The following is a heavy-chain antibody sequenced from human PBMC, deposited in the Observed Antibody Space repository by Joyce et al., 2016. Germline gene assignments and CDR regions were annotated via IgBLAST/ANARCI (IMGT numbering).Heavy chain of an antibody. Sequence: QVQLVQSGAEGRKPGASVTISCKTSGYTITNYAMHWVRQAPGQRLEWMGWISSGNGNTKYSEKFQGRVTISRDTSSKTAYLELSSLTSEDTAVYYCARGSVAANDYWGQGTLVTVSS. CDR3: ARGSVAANDY. D-gene: IGHD6-19*01. CDR2: ISSGNGNT. J-gene: IGHJ4*02. V-gene: IGHV1-3*04. CDR1: GYTITNYA.